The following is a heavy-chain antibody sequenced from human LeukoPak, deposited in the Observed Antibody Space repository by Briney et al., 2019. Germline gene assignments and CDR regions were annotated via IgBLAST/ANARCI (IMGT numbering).Heavy chain of an antibody. J-gene: IGHJ4*02. V-gene: IGHV1-69*06. CDR2: IIPIFGTA. D-gene: IGHD2-2*01. CDR3: ARVGYCSSTSCYDY. Sequence: SVKVSCRASGGTFSSYAISWVRQAPGQGLEWMGGIIPIFGTANYAQKFQGRVTITADKSTSTAYMELSSLRSEDTAVYYCARVGYCSSTSCYDYWGQGTLVTVS. CDR1: GGTFSSYA.